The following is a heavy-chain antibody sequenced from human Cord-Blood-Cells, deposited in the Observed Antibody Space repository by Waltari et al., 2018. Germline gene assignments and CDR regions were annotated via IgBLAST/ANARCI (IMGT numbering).Heavy chain of an antibody. CDR1: GGSISSYY. CDR2: IYYSRRP. J-gene: IGHJ4*02. Sequence: QVQLQESGPGLVEPSETLSLTCTVSGGSISSYYWSWIRQPPGKGLEWIGYIYYSRRPTSTPSRRSRVTISVDTSKNQFSLKLSSVTAADTAVYYCARPHGSGSYYYFDYWGQGTLVTVSS. V-gene: IGHV4-59*08. D-gene: IGHD3-10*01. CDR3: ARPHGSGSYYYFDY.